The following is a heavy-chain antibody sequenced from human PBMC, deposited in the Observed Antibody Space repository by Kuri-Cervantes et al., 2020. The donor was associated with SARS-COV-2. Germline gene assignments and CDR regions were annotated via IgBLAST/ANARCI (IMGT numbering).Heavy chain of an antibody. J-gene: IGHJ3*02. D-gene: IGHD3-16*02. CDR3: ATLLSLDALDI. CDR1: GYSISSGYY. CDR2: IYYSGST. Sequence: SQTLSLTCAVSGYSISSGYYWGWIRQPPGKGLEWIGSIYYSGSTYYNPSLKSRVTISVDTSKNQFSLKLSSVTAADTAVYYCATLLSLDALDIWGQGTMGTVSS. V-gene: IGHV4-38-2*01.